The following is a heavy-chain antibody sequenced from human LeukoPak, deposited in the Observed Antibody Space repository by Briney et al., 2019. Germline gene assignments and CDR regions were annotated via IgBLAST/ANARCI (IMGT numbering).Heavy chain of an antibody. D-gene: IGHD6-13*01. CDR2: ISYDGSNK. J-gene: IGHJ5*02. Sequence: GGSLRLSCAASGFTFSNYGMHWVRQAPGKGLEWVAVISYDGSNKYYADSVKGRFTISRDNSKNTLYLQMNSLRAGDTAVYYCAKDPGIAAARGEWLDPWGQGTLVTVSS. V-gene: IGHV3-30*18. CDR3: AKDPGIAAARGEWLDP. CDR1: GFTFSNYG.